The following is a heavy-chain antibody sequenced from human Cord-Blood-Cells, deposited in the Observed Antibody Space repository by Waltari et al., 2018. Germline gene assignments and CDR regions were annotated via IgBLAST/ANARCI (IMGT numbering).Heavy chain of an antibody. CDR1: GGSISGSNW. V-gene: IGHV4-4*02. CDR2: IYHSGST. CDR3: ARDGGYCSGGSCYAEYFQH. J-gene: IGHJ1*01. Sequence: QVQLQESGPGLVKPSGTLSLTCAVSGGSISGSNWWSWVRQPPGKGLEWIGEIYHSGSTNYNPSLKSRVTISVDKSKNQFSLKLSSVTAADTAVYYCARDGGYCSGGSCYAEYFQHWGQGTLVTVSS. D-gene: IGHD2-15*01.